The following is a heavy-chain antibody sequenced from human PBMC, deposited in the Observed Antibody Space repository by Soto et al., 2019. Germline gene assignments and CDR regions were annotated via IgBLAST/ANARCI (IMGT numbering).Heavy chain of an antibody. CDR3: AKGGKGARIVVVVAATDDSAFDI. CDR2: ISYDGSNK. Sequence: GGSLRLSCAASGFTFSSYGMHWVRQAPGKGLEWVAVISYDGSNKYYADSVKGRFTISRDNSKNTLYLQMNSLRAEDTAVYYCAKGGKGARIVVVVAATDDSAFDIWGQGTMVTVSS. V-gene: IGHV3-30*18. J-gene: IGHJ3*02. D-gene: IGHD2-15*01. CDR1: GFTFSSYG.